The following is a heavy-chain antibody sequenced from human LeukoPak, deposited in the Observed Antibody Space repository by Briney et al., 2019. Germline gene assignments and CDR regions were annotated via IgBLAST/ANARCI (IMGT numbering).Heavy chain of an antibody. Sequence: GGSLRLSCAASGFTFSSYPMSWVRQAPGKGLQWVSAISNGGGSAYYADSVKGRFTISRDNSKSTLYLQMNSLRAEDTAIYYCAARPRMPPRFDYWGQGAVVTVSS. CDR3: AARPRMPPRFDY. CDR2: ISNGGGSA. CDR1: GFTFSSYP. V-gene: IGHV3-23*01. J-gene: IGHJ4*02. D-gene: IGHD1-14*01.